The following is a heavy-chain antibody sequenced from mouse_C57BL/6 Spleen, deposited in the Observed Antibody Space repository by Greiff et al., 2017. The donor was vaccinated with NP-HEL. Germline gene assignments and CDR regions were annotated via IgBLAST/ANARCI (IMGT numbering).Heavy chain of an antibody. CDR3: AREDYGSSHYWYFDV. CDR1: GFTFSDYY. Sequence: DVKLVESEGGLVQPGSSMKLSCTASGFTFSDYYMAWVRQVPEKGLEWVANINHDGSSTYYLDSLKSRFIISRDNANNNLYLQMSSLKSEDTATYYCAREDYGSSHYWYFDVWGTGTTVTVSA. D-gene: IGHD1-1*01. CDR2: INHDGSST. J-gene: IGHJ1*03. V-gene: IGHV5-16*01.